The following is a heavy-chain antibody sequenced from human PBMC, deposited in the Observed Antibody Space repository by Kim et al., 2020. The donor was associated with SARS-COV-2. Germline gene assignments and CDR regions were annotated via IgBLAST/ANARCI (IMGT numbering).Heavy chain of an antibody. Sequence: SIKSRFTISIDTSKNQFSLKLSSVTAADTAVYYCARHRMEEYGDYGSIDYWGQGTLVTVSS. CDR3: ARHRMEEYGDYGSIDY. J-gene: IGHJ4*02. V-gene: IGHV4-59*08. D-gene: IGHD4-17*01.